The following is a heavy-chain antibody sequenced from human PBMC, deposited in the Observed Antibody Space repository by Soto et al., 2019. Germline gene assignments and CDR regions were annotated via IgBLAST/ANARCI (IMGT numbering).Heavy chain of an antibody. CDR2: MNPNSGNT. Sequence: GASVKVSCKASGYTFTSYDINWVRQATGQGLEWMGWMNPNSGNTGYAQKFQGRVTMTRNTSISTAYMELSSLRSEDTAVYYCAIAAAGPGDPFYWGQGTLVTVSS. CDR3: AIAAAGPGDPFY. D-gene: IGHD6-13*01. V-gene: IGHV1-8*01. J-gene: IGHJ4*02. CDR1: GYTFTSYD.